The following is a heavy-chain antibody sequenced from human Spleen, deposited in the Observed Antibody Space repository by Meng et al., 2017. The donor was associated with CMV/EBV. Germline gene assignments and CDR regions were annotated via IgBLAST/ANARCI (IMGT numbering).Heavy chain of an antibody. J-gene: IGHJ4*02. CDR3: AKDRRDYGDYGNLDY. D-gene: IGHD4-17*01. CDR1: GFSFSSYG. V-gene: IGHV3-33*06. Sequence: SGFSFSSYGMHWVRQAPGKGLEWVAVIWYDGSNKYYADSVKGRFTISRDNSKNTLYLQMNSLRAEDTAVYYCAKDRRDYGDYGNLDYWGQGTLVTVSS. CDR2: IWYDGSNK.